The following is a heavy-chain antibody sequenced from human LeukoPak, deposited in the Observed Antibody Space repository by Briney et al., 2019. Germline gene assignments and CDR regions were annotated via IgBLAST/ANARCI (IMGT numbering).Heavy chain of an antibody. CDR3: ARDRLAAGGSGA. V-gene: IGHV1-2*06. CDR2: INPNSGGT. J-gene: IGHJ5*02. D-gene: IGHD6-13*01. CDR1: GYTFTGYS. Sequence: ASVKVSCKASGYTFTGYSMHRVRQAPGQGLEWMGRINPNSGGTNYAQKFQGRVTMTRDTSISTAYMELSSLRSDDTAVYYCARDRLAAGGSGAWGQGTLVTVSS.